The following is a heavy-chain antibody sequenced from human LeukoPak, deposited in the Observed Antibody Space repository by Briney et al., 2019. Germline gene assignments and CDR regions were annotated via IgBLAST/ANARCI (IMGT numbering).Heavy chain of an antibody. CDR2: ISGSGGST. V-gene: IGHV3-23*01. J-gene: IGHJ4*02. CDR3: AKDHQRGYSGYDFDY. CDR1: GFTFSSYA. D-gene: IGHD5-12*01. Sequence: PGGSLRLSCAASGFTFSSYAMSWVRQAPGKGLEWVSAISGSGGSTYYADSVKGRFTISRDNSKNTLYLQMNSLRAEDTAVYYCAKDHQRGYSGYDFDYWGQGTLVTVSS.